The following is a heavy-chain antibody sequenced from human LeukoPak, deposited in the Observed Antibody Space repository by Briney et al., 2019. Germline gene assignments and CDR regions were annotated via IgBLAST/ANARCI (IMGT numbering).Heavy chain of an antibody. D-gene: IGHD6-13*01. J-gene: IGHJ4*02. Sequence: GGFLRLSCAASGFTFSSYGMHWVRQAPGQELEWVAVISYDGSNKYYADSVKGRFTISRDNSKNTLYLQMNSLRAEDTAVYYCAKGDPSSSWYFGFDYWGQGTLVTVSS. CDR3: AKGDPSSSWYFGFDY. CDR1: GFTFSSYG. V-gene: IGHV3-30*18. CDR2: ISYDGSNK.